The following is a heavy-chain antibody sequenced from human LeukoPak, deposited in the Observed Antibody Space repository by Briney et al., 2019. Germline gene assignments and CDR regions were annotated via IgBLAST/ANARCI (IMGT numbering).Heavy chain of an antibody. CDR3: ASLSYGDYDFDY. V-gene: IGHV3-66*01. CDR2: IYSGGST. Sequence: PGGSLRLSCAASGFTVSSNYMSWVRQAPGKGLEWVSVIYSGGSTYYADSVKGRFTISRDNSKNTLYLQMNSLGAEDTAVYYCASLSYGDYDFDYWGQGTLVTVSS. D-gene: IGHD4-17*01. J-gene: IGHJ4*02. CDR1: GFTVSSNY.